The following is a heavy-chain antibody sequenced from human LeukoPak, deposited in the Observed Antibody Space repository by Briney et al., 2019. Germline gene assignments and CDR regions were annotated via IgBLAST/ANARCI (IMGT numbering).Heavy chain of an antibody. J-gene: IGHJ6*03. V-gene: IGHV3-7*01. CDR2: IKQDGSEK. D-gene: IGHD3-9*01. CDR3: ARPVDILNYYMDV. CDR1: GFTFSSYW. Sequence: TGGSLRLSCAASGFTFSSYWMSWVRQAPGKGLEWVANIKQDGSEKYYVDSVKGRFTISRDNAKNTLYLQMNSLRAEDTAVYYCARPVDILNYYMDVWGKGTTVTVSS.